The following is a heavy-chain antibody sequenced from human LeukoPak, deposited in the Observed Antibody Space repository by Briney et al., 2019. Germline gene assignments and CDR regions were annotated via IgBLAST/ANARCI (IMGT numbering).Heavy chain of an antibody. V-gene: IGHV1-2*02. CDR3: ARGCQYQLLIFLHYYMDV. CDR1: GYTFPGYY. CDR2: INPNSGGT. Sequence: GASVKVSCKASGYTFPGYYIHWVRQAPGQGLEWMGWINPNSGGTNYAQKFQGRVTMTRDTSISTAYMELSRLTSDDTAVYYCARGCQYQLLIFLHYYMDVWGKGTTVTISS. J-gene: IGHJ6*03. D-gene: IGHD2-2*01.